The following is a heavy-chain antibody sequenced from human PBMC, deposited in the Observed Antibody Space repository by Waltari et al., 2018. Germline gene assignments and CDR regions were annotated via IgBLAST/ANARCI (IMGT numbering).Heavy chain of an antibody. V-gene: IGHV4-34*01. D-gene: IGHD4-17*01. CDR3: AREGVDHDYGDYEYYYYYMDV. Sequence: QVQLQQWGAGLLKPSETLSLTCAVSGGSFSGYYWSWIPQPPGTGLGWIGEINHSGSTNYNPSLKSRVTISVDTSKNQFSLKLSSVTAADTAVYYCAREGVDHDYGDYEYYYYYMDVWGKGTTVTVSS. J-gene: IGHJ6*03. CDR2: INHSGST. CDR1: GGSFSGYY.